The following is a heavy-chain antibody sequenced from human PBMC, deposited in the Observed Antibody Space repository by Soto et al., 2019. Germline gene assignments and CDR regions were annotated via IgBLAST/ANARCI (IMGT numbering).Heavy chain of an antibody. V-gene: IGHV1-8*01. CDR3: ARGKPFFGAVAGTPGYYFDY. CDR2: MNPNSGNT. CDR1: GYTFTSYD. D-gene: IGHD6-19*01. J-gene: IGHJ4*02. Sequence: ASVKVSCKASGYTFTSYDINWVRQATGQGLEWMGWMNPNSGNTGYAQKFQGRVTMTRNTSISTAYMELSRLRPDDTAVYYCARGKPFFGAVAGTPGYYFDYWGQGTLVTVSS.